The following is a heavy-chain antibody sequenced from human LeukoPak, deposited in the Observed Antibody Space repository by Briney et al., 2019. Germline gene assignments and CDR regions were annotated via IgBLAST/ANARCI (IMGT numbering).Heavy chain of an antibody. D-gene: IGHD3-10*01. CDR2: IYTSGST. CDR1: GGSISSYY. CDR3: ARAGLTMVRGWNYYYYMDV. Sequence: SETLSLTCTVSGGSISSYYWSWIRQPAGKGLEWIGRIYTSGSTNYNPSLKSRVTMSVDTSKNQFSLKLSSVTAADTAVYYCARAGLTMVRGWNYYYYMDVWGKGTTVTVSS. J-gene: IGHJ6*03. V-gene: IGHV4-4*07.